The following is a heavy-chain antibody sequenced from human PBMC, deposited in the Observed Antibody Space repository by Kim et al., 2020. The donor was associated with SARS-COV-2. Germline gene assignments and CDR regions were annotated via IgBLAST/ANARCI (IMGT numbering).Heavy chain of an antibody. CDR1: GGSISSSSYY. Sequence: SETLSLTCTVSGGSISSSSYYWGWIRQPPGKGLEWIGSIYYSGSTYYNPSLKSRVTISVDTSKNQFSLKLSSVTAADTAVYYCARKRSDYGGNRVMSQVGVWGQGTTVTVSS. J-gene: IGHJ6*02. CDR2: IYYSGST. D-gene: IGHD4-17*01. CDR3: ARKRSDYGGNRVMSQVGV. V-gene: IGHV4-39*01.